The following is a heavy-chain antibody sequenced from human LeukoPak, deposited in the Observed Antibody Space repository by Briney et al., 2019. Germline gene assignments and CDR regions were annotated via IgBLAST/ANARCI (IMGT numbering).Heavy chain of an antibody. CDR3: ARQLGYCSSTSCYADKVDY. V-gene: IGHV4-39*01. Sequence: SDTLSLPCTVPGSSFSSSSYDWCWSCQPPGKGLEWFGSLDYSGSTYYNPPLKRRVTISVDTSKNQFSLKLSSVTAADTAVYYCARQLGYCSSTSCYADKVDYWGQGTLVTVSS. D-gene: IGHD2-2*01. J-gene: IGHJ4*02. CDR1: GSSFSSSSYD. CDR2: LDYSGST.